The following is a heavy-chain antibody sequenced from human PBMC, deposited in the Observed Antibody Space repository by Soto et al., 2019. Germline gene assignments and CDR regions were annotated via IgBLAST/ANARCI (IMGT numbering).Heavy chain of an antibody. V-gene: IGHV4-34*09. D-gene: IGHD5-12*01. Sequence: SETLSLTCAVYGGSFSGYYWSWIRQPPGKGLEWIGEINHSGSTNYNPSLKSRVTISVDTSKNQFSLKLSSVTAADTAVYYCANNYDLAWFDPWGQGTLVTVSS. J-gene: IGHJ5*02. CDR2: INHSGST. CDR3: ANNYDLAWFDP. CDR1: GGSFSGYY.